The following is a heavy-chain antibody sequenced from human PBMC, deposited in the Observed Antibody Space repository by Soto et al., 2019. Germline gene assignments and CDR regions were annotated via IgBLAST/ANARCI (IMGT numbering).Heavy chain of an antibody. CDR2: IYWDDDK. CDR1: GFSLSTTGVG. V-gene: IGHV2-5*02. J-gene: IGHJ5*02. D-gene: IGHD3-10*01. CDR3: AQRLPHYGLGRERGNGFDP. Sequence: QITLKESGPPLVKPTQTLTLTCSFSGFSLSTTGVGVGWIRQPPGKALEWLALIYWDDDKRYSPSLKSRLTITHDTSKNQVILTMPNMDPVDTATYYCAQRLPHYGLGRERGNGFDPWGQGTLVIVSS.